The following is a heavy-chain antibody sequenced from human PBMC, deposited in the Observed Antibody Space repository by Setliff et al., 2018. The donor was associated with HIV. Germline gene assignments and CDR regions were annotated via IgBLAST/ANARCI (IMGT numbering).Heavy chain of an antibody. Sequence: SETLSLTCAVSGYSISSGFYWGWIRQPPGKGLEWIGSIYHSGSTYYNPSLRSRVTISVDTSKNQFSLKLSSVTAADTAVYYCATADFPPPSYIWESYRSGAFDIWGQGTMVTVSS. CDR1: GYSISSGFY. D-gene: IGHD3-16*02. CDR3: ATADFPPPSYIWESYRSGAFDI. J-gene: IGHJ3*02. CDR2: IYHSGST. V-gene: IGHV4-38-2*01.